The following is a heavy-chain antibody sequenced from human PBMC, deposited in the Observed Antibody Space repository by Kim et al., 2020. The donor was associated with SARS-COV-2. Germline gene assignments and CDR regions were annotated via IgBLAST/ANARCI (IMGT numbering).Heavy chain of an antibody. CDR3: AATWWNYYYYGMDV. V-gene: IGHV3-23*01. CDR1: GFTFSSYA. D-gene: IGHD2-8*02. CDR2: ISGSGGST. Sequence: GGSLRLSCAASGFTFSSYAMSWVRQAPGKGLEWVSAISGSGGSTYYADSVKGRFTISRDNSKNTLYLQMNSLRAEGTAVYYCAATWWNYYYYGMDVWGQGTTVTVSS. J-gene: IGHJ6*02.